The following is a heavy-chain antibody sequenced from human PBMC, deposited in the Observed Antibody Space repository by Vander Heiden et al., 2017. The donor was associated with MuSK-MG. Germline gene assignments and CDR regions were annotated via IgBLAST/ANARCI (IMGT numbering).Heavy chain of an antibody. D-gene: IGHD1-26*01. J-gene: IGHJ5*02. CDR2: IYYSGST. Sequence: QLQLQESGPGLVKPSETLSLTCTVSGGSISSSSYYWGWIRQPPGKGLEWIGSIYYSGSTYYNPSRKSRVTISVDTSKNQVSMKLSSVTAADTAVYYCARISRGGATVGWFDPWVQGTMVTVYS. CDR3: ARISRGGATVGWFDP. CDR1: GGSISSSSYY. V-gene: IGHV4-39*01.